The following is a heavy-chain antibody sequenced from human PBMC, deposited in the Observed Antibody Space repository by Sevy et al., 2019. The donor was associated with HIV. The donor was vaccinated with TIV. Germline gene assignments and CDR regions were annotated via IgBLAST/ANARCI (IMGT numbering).Heavy chain of an antibody. CDR2: ISGGGGST. CDR3: AKDRRRVGVPGSSHYAMDV. CDR1: GFTFNSYA. J-gene: IGHJ6*02. D-gene: IGHD2-2*01. V-gene: IGHV3-23*01. Sequence: GGPLRLSCAASGFTFNSYAISWVRQAPGKGLEWVSSISGGGGSTYYADSVKGRFTISRDNSKNVLSLQMDSLRGEDTALYNCAKDRRRVGVPGSSHYAMDVWGQGTMVTVSS.